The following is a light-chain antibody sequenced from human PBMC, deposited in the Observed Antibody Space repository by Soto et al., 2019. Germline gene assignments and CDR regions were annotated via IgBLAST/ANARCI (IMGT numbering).Light chain of an antibody. Sequence: QSVLTQTPSASGSPGQSVTISCTGTSSDVGAYDYVSWYQQHPGKAPKLMIYEVTKRPSGVPDRFSGSKSGNTASLTVSGLQVEDEAEYYCSLYTSENTYVFGTGTKVTVL. V-gene: IGLV2-8*01. CDR3: SLYTSENTYV. J-gene: IGLJ1*01. CDR1: SSDVGAYDY. CDR2: EVT.